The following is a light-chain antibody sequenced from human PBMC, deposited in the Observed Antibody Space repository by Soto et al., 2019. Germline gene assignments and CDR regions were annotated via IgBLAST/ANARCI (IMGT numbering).Light chain of an antibody. CDR3: SSYTSSSTYV. CDR2: DVT. V-gene: IGLV2-14*03. CDR1: SSEVGGYNY. Sequence: QSALTQPASVSGSPGQSITISCTGTSSEVGGYNYVSWYQQHPGKAPKLMIYDVTNRPSGVSNRFSGSKSGYTASLTISGLQAGDEADYYCSSYTSSSTYVFGTGTKVTVL. J-gene: IGLJ1*01.